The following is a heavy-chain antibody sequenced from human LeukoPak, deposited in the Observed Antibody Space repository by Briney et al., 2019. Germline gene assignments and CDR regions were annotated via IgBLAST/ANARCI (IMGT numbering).Heavy chain of an antibody. CDR3: ARDDSSSWYYFDY. Sequence: PSGTLSLTCTVSGGSISGYYWSWIRQPAGKGLEWIGRMYTSGSTNYNPSLKSRVTMSVDTSKNQFSLKLSSVTAADTAVYYCARDDSSSWYYFDYWGQGTLVTVSS. V-gene: IGHV4-4*07. D-gene: IGHD6-13*01. CDR1: GGSISGYY. J-gene: IGHJ4*02. CDR2: MYTSGST.